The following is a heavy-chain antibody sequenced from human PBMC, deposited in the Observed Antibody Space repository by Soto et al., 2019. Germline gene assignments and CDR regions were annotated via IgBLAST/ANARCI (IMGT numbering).Heavy chain of an antibody. CDR2: ISSSSSTI. CDR1: GFTFSSYS. J-gene: IGHJ1*01. Sequence: EVQLVESGGGLVQPGGSLRLSCAASGFTFSSYSMNWVRQAPGKGLEWVSYISSSSSTIYYADSVKGRFTISRDNAKNSLYLQMNSLRGEDTAVYYCARDEAAEYFQHWGQGTLVTVSS. CDR3: ARDEAAEYFQH. V-gene: IGHV3-48*01.